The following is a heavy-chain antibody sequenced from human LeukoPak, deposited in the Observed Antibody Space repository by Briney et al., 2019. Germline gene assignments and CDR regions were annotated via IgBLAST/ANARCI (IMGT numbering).Heavy chain of an antibody. CDR3: AISRDGYNLFYFDY. J-gene: IGHJ4*02. D-gene: IGHD5-24*01. Sequence: GGSLRLSCAASGFTFGSYGMHWVRQAPGKGLEWVAFIRYDGSNKYYADSVKGRFTISRDNSKNTLYLQMNSLRAEDTAVYYCAISRDGYNLFYFDYWGQGTLVTVSS. CDR1: GFTFGSYG. V-gene: IGHV3-30*02. CDR2: IRYDGSNK.